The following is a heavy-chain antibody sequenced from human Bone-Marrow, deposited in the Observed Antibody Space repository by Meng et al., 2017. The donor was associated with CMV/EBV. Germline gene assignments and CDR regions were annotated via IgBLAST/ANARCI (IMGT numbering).Heavy chain of an antibody. J-gene: IGHJ5*02. CDR3: ARDMIASRPGWFDP. D-gene: IGHD6-6*01. CDR2: ISSYNGNT. CDR1: CYTFTTYG. Sequence: SCYTFTTYGLSWLRQAPGQGLEWMGWISSYNGNTDYAQKFQDRVTMTTDASTSIAYMELRSLRFDDTAIYYCARDMIASRPGWFDPWGQGTLVTVSS. V-gene: IGHV1-18*01.